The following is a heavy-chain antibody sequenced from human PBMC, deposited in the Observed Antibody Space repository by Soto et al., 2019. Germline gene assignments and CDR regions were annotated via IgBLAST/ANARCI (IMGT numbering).Heavy chain of an antibody. V-gene: IGHV3-23*01. CDR3: AKEEIPDIVATIIGY. J-gene: IGHJ4*02. D-gene: IGHD5-12*01. Sequence: GGSLRLSCAASGFTFSSYAMSWVRQASGKGLEWVSAISGSGGSTYYADSVKGRFTISRDNSKNTLYLQMNSLRAEDTAVYYCAKEEIPDIVATIIGYWGQGTLVTVSS. CDR2: ISGSGGST. CDR1: GFTFSSYA.